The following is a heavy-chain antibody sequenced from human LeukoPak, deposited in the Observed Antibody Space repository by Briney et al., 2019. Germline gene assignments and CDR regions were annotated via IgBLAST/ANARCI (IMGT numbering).Heavy chain of an antibody. CDR2: IWYDGSNK. CDR1: GFTFSSYG. CDR3: AKDSFGSLSWFDP. V-gene: IGHV3-33*06. D-gene: IGHD1-26*01. J-gene: IGHJ5*02. Sequence: GGSLRLSCAASGFTFSSYGMHWVRQAPGKGLEWVAVIWYDGSNKYYADSVKGRFTISRDNSKNTLYLQMNSLRAEDTAVYYCAKDSFGSLSWFDPWGQRTLVTVSS.